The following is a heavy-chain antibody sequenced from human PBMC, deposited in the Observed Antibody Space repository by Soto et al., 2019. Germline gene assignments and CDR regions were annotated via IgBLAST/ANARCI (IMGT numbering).Heavy chain of an antibody. CDR1: GFTFSSYA. CDR2: ISGSGGST. Sequence: GGSLRLSCAASGFTFSSYAMSWVRQAPGKGLEWVSAISGSGGSTYYADSVKGRFTISRDNSKNTLYLQMNSLRAEDTAVYYCAKDNSASIVVVPAAMSHDAFDIWGQGTMVTVSS. V-gene: IGHV3-23*01. J-gene: IGHJ3*02. D-gene: IGHD2-2*01. CDR3: AKDNSASIVVVPAAMSHDAFDI.